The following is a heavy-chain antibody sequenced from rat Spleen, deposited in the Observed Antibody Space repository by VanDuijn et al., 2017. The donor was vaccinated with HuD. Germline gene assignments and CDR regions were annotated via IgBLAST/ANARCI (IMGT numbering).Heavy chain of an antibody. CDR3: RRQETSSYSNWFAY. V-gene: IGHV5-25*01. CDR1: GFTFSNYY. D-gene: IGHD4-2*01. CDR2: INPGGYNT. Sequence: EVQLVESGGGLVQPGRSMKLSCTASGFTFSNYYMAWVRQAPTKGLEWVASINPGGYNTYYRDTMKGRFTVSRDNSKSTLYLQVDSVWSEDTATYYWRRQETSSYSNWFAYGGEGTRVTVS. J-gene: IGHJ3*01.